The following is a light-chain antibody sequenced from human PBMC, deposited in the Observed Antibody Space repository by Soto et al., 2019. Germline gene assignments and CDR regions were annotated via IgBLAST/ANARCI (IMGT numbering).Light chain of an antibody. CDR1: QSVSSN. J-gene: IGKJ1*01. V-gene: IGKV3-15*01. CDR3: QQYNDWPLT. CDR2: GAF. Sequence: EIVMTQSPVTLSVSPGERVTHPCRASQSVSSNLAWYQQKPGQAPSLLIYGAFTRATGIPARFSGTGSGTEFTLTISSLQSEDFALYYCQQYNDWPLTFGQGTKVDI.